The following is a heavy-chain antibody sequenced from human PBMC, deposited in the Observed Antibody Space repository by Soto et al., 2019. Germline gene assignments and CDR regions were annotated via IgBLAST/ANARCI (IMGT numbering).Heavy chain of an antibody. CDR1: GGSISSGDYY. D-gene: IGHD3-22*01. Sequence: SETLSLTCTVSGGSISSGDYYWSWIRQPPGKGLEWIGYIYYSGSTYYNPSLKSRVTISVDTSKNQFSLKLSSVTAADTAVYYCARSVGYYDSSGYYSVWGQGNLVTVSS. V-gene: IGHV4-30-4*01. CDR3: ARSVGYYDSSGYYSV. CDR2: IYYSGST. J-gene: IGHJ4*02.